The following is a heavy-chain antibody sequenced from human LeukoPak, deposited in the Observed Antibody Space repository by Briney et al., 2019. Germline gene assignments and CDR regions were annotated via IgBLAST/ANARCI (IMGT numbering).Heavy chain of an antibody. J-gene: IGHJ5*02. CDR2: IYSGGST. V-gene: IGHV3-53*01. D-gene: IGHD3-10*01. Sequence: GGSLRLSCAASGFTVSSNYMSWVRQAPGKGLEWVSVIYSGGSTYYADSVKGRFTISRDNSKNTLYLQMNSLRAEDTAVYYCAREQGVPIFDPWGQGTLVTVSS. CDR1: GFTVSSNY. CDR3: AREQGVPIFDP.